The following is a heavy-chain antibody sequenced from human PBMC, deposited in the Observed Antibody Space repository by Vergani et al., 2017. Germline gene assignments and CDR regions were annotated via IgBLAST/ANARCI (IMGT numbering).Heavy chain of an antibody. J-gene: IGHJ6*03. CDR3: AKDVVIAARPWYGFYYYYDMDV. D-gene: IGHD6-6*01. CDR1: GFTFSSYG. Sequence: QVQLVESGGGVVQPGRSLRLSCAASGFTFSSYGMHWVRQAPGKGLEWVAVISYDGSNKYYADSVKGRFTISRDNSKNTLYLQMNSMRAEYTAVYYCAKDVVIAARPWYGFYYYYDMDVWGKGTTVTVSS. CDR2: ISYDGSNK. V-gene: IGHV3-30*18.